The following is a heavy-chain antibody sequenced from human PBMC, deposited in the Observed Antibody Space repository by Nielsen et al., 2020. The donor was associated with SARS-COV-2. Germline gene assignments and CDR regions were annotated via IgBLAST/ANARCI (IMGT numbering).Heavy chain of an antibody. Sequence: GESLKISCAAPGFTFSNFAIHWVRQAPGKGLEWVAVISSDGNHKDYADSVKGRFTISRDNSKNTLYVQMDSLRADDMAVYYCARGGQNFYYRMDVWGQGTTVTVSS. J-gene: IGHJ6*02. CDR3: ARGGQNFYYRMDV. V-gene: IGHV3-30-3*01. CDR2: ISSDGNHK. D-gene: IGHD3-16*01. CDR1: GFTFSNFA.